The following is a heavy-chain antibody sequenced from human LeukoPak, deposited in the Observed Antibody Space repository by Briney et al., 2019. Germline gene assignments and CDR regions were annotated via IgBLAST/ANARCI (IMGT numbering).Heavy chain of an antibody. V-gene: IGHV1-2*02. CDR2: INPNSGGT. Sequence: ASVKVSCKASGYTFTGYYMHWVRQAPGQGVEWMGWINPNSGGTNYAQKFQGRVTMTRDTSISTAYMELSRLRSDDTAVYYCARSPTSGYGLFQHWGQGTLVTVSS. CDR3: ARSPTSGYGLFQH. CDR1: GYTFTGYY. D-gene: IGHD5-18*01. J-gene: IGHJ1*01.